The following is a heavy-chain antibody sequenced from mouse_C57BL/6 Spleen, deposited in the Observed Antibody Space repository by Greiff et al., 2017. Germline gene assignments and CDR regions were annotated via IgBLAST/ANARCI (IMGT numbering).Heavy chain of an antibody. J-gene: IGHJ1*03. CDR3: ARIDYGSSNWYFDV. CDR2: IYPRSGNT. Sequence: QVQLQQSGAELARPGASVKLSCKASGYTFTSYGISWVKQRTGQGLEWIGEIYPRSGNTYYNEKFKGKATLTADKSSSTAYMELRSLTSEDSAVYFCARIDYGSSNWYFDVWSTGTTVTVSS. D-gene: IGHD1-1*01. V-gene: IGHV1-81*01. CDR1: GYTFTSYG.